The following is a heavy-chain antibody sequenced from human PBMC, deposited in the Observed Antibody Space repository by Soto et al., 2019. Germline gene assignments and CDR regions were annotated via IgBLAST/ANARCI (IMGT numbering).Heavy chain of an antibody. V-gene: IGHV3-23*01. Sequence: EVQLLESGGGLVQPGGSLRLSCAASGFTFSSYAMSWVRQAPGKGLEWVSAISGSGGSTYYADSVKGRFTISRDNSKNTLYLQMNSLRAEDTAVYYCAKTSGYAWDYYYYYGMDVWGQGTTVTVSS. CDR3: AKTSGYAWDYYYYYGMDV. CDR1: GFTFSSYA. J-gene: IGHJ6*02. D-gene: IGHD5-12*01. CDR2: ISGSGGST.